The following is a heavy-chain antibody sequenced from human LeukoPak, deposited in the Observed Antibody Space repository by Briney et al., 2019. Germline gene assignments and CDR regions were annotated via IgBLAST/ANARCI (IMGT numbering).Heavy chain of an antibody. CDR1: GFTFSSYA. D-gene: IGHD2-15*01. CDR3: ARGLVVVVVAAGDAFDI. CDR2: ISGSGGST. V-gene: IGHV3-23*01. Sequence: GGSLRLSCAASGFTFSSYAMSWVRQAPGKGLEWVSAISGSGGSTYYADSVKGRFTISRDNSKNTLYLQMNSLRAEDTAVYYCARGLVVVVVAAGDAFDIWGQGTMVTVSS. J-gene: IGHJ3*02.